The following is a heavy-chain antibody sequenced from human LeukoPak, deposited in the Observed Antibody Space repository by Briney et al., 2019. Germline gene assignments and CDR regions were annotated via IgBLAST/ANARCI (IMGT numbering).Heavy chain of an antibody. V-gene: IGHV3-48*02. CDR1: GFTFSGYS. J-gene: IGHJ4*02. D-gene: IGHD6-19*01. CDR2: ISSSSSTM. CDR3: ARDRSGWSYYFDY. Sequence: PGGSLRLSCAASGFTFSGYSMNWVRQAPGKGLEWVSYISSSSSTMYYADSVKGRFTISRDNAKNSLYLQLNSLRDEDTAVYYCARDRSGWSYYFDYWGQGTLVTVSS.